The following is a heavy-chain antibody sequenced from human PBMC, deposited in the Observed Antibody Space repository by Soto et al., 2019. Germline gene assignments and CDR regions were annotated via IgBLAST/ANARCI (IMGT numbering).Heavy chain of an antibody. CDR2: MNPNSGNT. CDR1: GYTFTSYD. V-gene: IGHV1-8*01. J-gene: IGHJ6*03. Sequence: QGQLVQSGAAVKRPGASVKFSCKASGYTFTSYDINWVRQATGQGLEWMGWMNPNSGNTGYAQKFQGRVTMTRNTSISTAYMELSSLRSEDTAVYYCARGSRNPDYMDVWGKGTTVNVSS. D-gene: IGHD6-13*01. CDR3: ARGSRNPDYMDV.